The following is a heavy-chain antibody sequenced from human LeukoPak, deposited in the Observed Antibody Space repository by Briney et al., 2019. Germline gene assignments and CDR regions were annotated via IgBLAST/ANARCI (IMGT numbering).Heavy chain of an antibody. J-gene: IGHJ6*04. CDR1: GFTFSSYG. CDR2: ISGSGGST. V-gene: IGHV3-23*01. Sequence: GGTLRLSCAASGFTFSSYGMSWVRQTPGKGLEWVSAISGSGGSTYYADSVKGRFTISRDNAKNSLYLQMNSLRAEDTAVYYCAELGITMIGGVWGKGTTVTISS. CDR3: AELGITMIGGV. D-gene: IGHD3-10*02.